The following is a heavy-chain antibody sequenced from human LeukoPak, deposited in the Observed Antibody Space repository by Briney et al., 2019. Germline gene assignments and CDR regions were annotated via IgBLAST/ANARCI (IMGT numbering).Heavy chain of an antibody. Sequence: SETLSLTCAVYGGSFSGYYWSWIRQPPGKGLEWIGEINHSGSTNYNPSLKSRVTISVDTPKNQFSLKLNSVTAADTAVYYCARGIGRRGSGSYHDYWGQGTLVTVSS. V-gene: IGHV4-34*01. J-gene: IGHJ4*02. CDR2: INHSGST. D-gene: IGHD3-10*01. CDR1: GGSFSGYY. CDR3: ARGIGRRGSGSYHDY.